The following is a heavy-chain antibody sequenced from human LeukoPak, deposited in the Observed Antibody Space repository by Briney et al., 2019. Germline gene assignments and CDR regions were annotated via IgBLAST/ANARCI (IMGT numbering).Heavy chain of an antibody. CDR3: ARDQYGDYALDY. CDR1: GFMFSSNW. J-gene: IGHJ4*02. D-gene: IGHD4-17*01. V-gene: IGHV3-21*01. CDR2: ISSISYI. Sequence: GGSLRLSCAASGFMFSSNWMSWVRQAPGKGLEWVSSISSISYIYYAELVKGRFTISRDTAKNSLYLEMNSLRAEDTAVYYCARDQYGDYALDYWGQGTLVTVSS.